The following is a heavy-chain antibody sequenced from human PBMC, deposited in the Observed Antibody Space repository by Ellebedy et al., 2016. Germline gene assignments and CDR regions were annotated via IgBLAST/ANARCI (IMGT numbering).Heavy chain of an antibody. V-gene: IGHV1-46*03. CDR3: SRSEGDF. CDR1: GYMFTSIY. CDR2: INPGGTQT. J-gene: IGHJ4*02. Sequence: ASVKVSXKTSGYMFTSIYIHWVRHAPGQGLEWIRTINPGGTQTSYAQKFQGRVTLTSDTSTSTVYMELTSLRSDDTAVYYCSRSEGDFWGQGTLVTVSS.